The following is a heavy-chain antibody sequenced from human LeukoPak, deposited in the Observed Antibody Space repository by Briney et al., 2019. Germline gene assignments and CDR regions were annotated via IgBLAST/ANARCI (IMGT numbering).Heavy chain of an antibody. CDR3: ARGPRSCWLHQNYFYP. CDR2: IKHDGSER. CDR1: GFTFTRYW. D-gene: IGHD6-19*01. Sequence: GGSLRLSCAASGFTFTRYWMTWVRQAPGKGLEWVANIKHDGSERDYVDSVKGRFTISRDNAKNSVYLQMNSLRAEDTAVYYCARGPRSCWLHQNYFYPWGQGNPV. J-gene: IGHJ4*02. V-gene: IGHV3-7*01.